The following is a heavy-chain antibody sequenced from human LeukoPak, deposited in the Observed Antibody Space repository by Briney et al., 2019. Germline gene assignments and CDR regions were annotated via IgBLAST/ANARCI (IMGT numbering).Heavy chain of an antibody. D-gene: IGHD2-2*01. J-gene: IGHJ6*02. CDR1: GGSISSGDYY. Sequence: SETLSLTCIVSGGSISSGDYYWSWIRQPPGKGLEWIGYIYYSGSTYYNPSLKSRVTISVDTSKNQFSLKLSSVTAADAAVYYCARGEVNIVVVPAAIKYYYYYGMDVWGQGTTVTVSS. V-gene: IGHV4-30-4*01. CDR3: ARGEVNIVVVPAAIKYYYYYGMDV. CDR2: IYYSGST.